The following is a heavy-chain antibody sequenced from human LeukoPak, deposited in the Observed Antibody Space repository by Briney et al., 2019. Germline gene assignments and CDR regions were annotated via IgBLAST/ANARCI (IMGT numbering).Heavy chain of an antibody. CDR3: ATYFYGGDYASYYFDY. D-gene: IGHD4-23*01. CDR2: IYHGGTT. Sequence: PSETLSLTCAVSGGSITSSHWWSWARQPPGKGPEWIGEIYHGGTTNYNPSLKSRVTMSVDESKNQFSLKLSSVTAADTAVYYCATYFYGGDYASYYFDYWGQGTLVTVSS. J-gene: IGHJ4*02. CDR1: GGSITSSHW. V-gene: IGHV4-4*02.